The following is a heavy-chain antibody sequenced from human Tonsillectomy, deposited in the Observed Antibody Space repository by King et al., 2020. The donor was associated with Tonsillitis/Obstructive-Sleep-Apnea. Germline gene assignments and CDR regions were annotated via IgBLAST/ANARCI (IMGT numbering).Heavy chain of an antibody. D-gene: IGHD3-3*01. CDR1: GYTFTSYA. Sequence: VQLVQSGSELKKPGASVKVSCKASGYTFTSYAMNWVRQAPGQGLEWMGWINTNTGNPTYAQGFSGRFVFSLDTSVSTAYLQISSLKAEDTAVYYCAGARNPVTIFGVDANHDAFDIWGQGTMVTVSS. CDR2: INTNTGNP. J-gene: IGHJ3*02. V-gene: IGHV7-4-1*02. CDR3: AGARNPVTIFGVDANHDAFDI.